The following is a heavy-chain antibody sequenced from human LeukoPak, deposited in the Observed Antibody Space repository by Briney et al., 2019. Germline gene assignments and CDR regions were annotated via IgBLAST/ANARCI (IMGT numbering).Heavy chain of an antibody. CDR2: IYYSGST. D-gene: IGHD4-23*01. CDR3: ARDEGNLVDY. V-gene: IGHV4-59*01. CDR1: GGSISSYY. Sequence: PSETLSLTXTVSGGSISSYYWSWIRQPPGKGLEWIGYIYYSGSTNYNPSLKSRVTISVDTSKNQFSLKLSSVTAADTAVHYCARDEGNLVDYWGQRTLVTVSS. J-gene: IGHJ4*02.